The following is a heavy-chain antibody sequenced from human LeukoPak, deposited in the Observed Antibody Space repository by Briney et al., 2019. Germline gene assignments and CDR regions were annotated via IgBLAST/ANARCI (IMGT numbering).Heavy chain of an antibody. Sequence: PSETLSLTCNVSGASVTSYYWSRIRQPAGKRLEWLGRVDIRGRTNYNPSLKSRVSISLDTSQNHFSLKLTSVTAADTAVYFCAGASGLTETTFDFGVWGQGALVTVSS. J-gene: IGHJ4*02. CDR3: AGASGLTETTFDFGV. CDR2: VDIRGRT. V-gene: IGHV4-4*07. D-gene: IGHD4-17*01. CDR1: GASVTSYY.